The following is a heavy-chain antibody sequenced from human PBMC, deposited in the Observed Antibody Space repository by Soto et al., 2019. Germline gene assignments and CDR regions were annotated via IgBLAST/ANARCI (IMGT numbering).Heavy chain of an antibody. J-gene: IGHJ3*02. CDR1: GYSFTSYW. CDR2: IYPGDSDT. V-gene: IGHV5-51*01. D-gene: IGHD6-13*01. CDR3: ARRAMAAAGTGIAFDI. Sequence: GESLKISCKGSGYSFTSYWIGWVRQMPGKGLEWMGIIYPGDSDTRYSPSFQGQVTISADKSISTAYLQWSSLKASDTAMYYWARRAMAAAGTGIAFDIWGQGTMVTVSS.